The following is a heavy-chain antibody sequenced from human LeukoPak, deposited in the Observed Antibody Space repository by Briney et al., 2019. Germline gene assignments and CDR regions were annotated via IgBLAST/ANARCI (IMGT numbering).Heavy chain of an antibody. Sequence: SVKVSCKASGGTFSSYAISWVRQAPGQGLEWMGGIIPIFGTANYAQKFQGRVTITADESTSTAYMELSSLRSEDTAVYYCAREVRWELAYYYYYYMDVWGKGTTVTVSS. V-gene: IGHV1-69*13. CDR3: AREVRWELAYYYYYYMDV. CDR1: GGTFSSYA. CDR2: IIPIFGTA. J-gene: IGHJ6*03. D-gene: IGHD1-26*01.